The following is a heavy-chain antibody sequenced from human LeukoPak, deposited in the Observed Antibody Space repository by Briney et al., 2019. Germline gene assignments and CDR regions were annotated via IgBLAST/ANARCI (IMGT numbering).Heavy chain of an antibody. V-gene: IGHV4-34*01. J-gene: IGHJ5*02. Sequence: SETLSLTCAVYGGSFSGYYWSWIRQPPGKGLEWIGEISHSGSTNYNPSLKSRVTISVDTSKNQFSLKLSSVTAADTAVYYCARSTLIVVVPAADIPTRNWFDPWGQGTLVTVSS. CDR1: GGSFSGYY. D-gene: IGHD2-2*01. CDR3: ARSTLIVVVPAADIPTRNWFDP. CDR2: ISHSGST.